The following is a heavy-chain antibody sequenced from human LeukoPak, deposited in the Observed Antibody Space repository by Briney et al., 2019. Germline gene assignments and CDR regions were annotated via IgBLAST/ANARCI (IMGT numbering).Heavy chain of an antibody. CDR1: GFIFTTYW. Sequence: PGGSLRLSCSASGFIFTTYWMHWVREAPGKGLVWVARINSDGSDTYYADSVKGRFTIYRDNSKNTVYLQMNSLRAEDTAVYYCAASIAAAGALDYWGQGTLVTVSS. V-gene: IGHV3-74*01. D-gene: IGHD6-13*01. CDR3: AASIAAAGALDY. J-gene: IGHJ4*02. CDR2: INSDGSDT.